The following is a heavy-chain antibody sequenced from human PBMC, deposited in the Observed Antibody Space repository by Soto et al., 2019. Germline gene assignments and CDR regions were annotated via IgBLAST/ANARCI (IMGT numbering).Heavy chain of an antibody. CDR2: ISSSGSTI. CDR3: ARDLAAAGTYYYYGMDV. CDR1: GFTFSDYY. V-gene: IGHV3-11*01. J-gene: IGHJ6*02. Sequence: GGSLRLSCAASGFTFSDYYMSWIRQAPGKGLEWVSYISSSGSTIYYADSVKGRFTISRDNAKNSLYLQMNSLRAEDTAVYYCARDLAAAGTYYYYGMDVWTQRTTVTVSS. D-gene: IGHD6-13*01.